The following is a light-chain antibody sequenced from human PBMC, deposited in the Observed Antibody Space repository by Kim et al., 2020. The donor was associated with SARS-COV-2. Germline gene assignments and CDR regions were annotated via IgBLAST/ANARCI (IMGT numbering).Light chain of an antibody. CDR1: ELGDEC. J-gene: IGLJ3*02. CDR3: QAWDRSTAV. CDR2: QES. Sequence: GQTASRSWCGDELGDECACWEQRGGGRAPVLVVYQESRRRSGSPGRFSGSNSGNTATLTISGTQAMDEADYYCQAWDRSTAVFGGGTQLTVL. V-gene: IGLV3-1*01.